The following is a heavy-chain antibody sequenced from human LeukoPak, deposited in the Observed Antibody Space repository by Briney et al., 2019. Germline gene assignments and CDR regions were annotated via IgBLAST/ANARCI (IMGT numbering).Heavy chain of an antibody. D-gene: IGHD3-22*01. Sequence: GGSLRLSCVASGFTFSSYWMHWVRQAPGKGLVWVSRINSDGSSTSYAGSVKGRFTISRDNAKNTLYLHMNSLRAEDTAVYYCARANEDHYDSSGYYSFDHWGQGTLVTVSS. CDR2: INSDGSST. V-gene: IGHV3-74*01. CDR3: ARANEDHYDSSGYYSFDH. CDR1: GFTFSSYW. J-gene: IGHJ4*02.